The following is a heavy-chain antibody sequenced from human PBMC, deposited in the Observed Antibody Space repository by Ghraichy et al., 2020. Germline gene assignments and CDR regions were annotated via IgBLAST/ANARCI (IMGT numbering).Heavy chain of an antibody. J-gene: IGHJ4*02. Sequence: GGSLRLSCAASGFTFSSYAMSWVRQAPGRGLEWVSAISGSGGSTYYADSVKGRFTISRDNSKNTLYLQMNSLRAEDTAVYYCAKDLWELLGENDYWGQGTLVTVSS. D-gene: IGHD1-26*01. CDR2: ISGSGGST. CDR3: AKDLWELLGENDY. V-gene: IGHV3-23*01. CDR1: GFTFSSYA.